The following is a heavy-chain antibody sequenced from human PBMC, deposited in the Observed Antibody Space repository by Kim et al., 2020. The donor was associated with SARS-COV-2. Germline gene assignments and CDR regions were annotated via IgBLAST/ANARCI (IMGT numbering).Heavy chain of an antibody. CDR2: IIPIFGTA. J-gene: IGHJ3*02. Sequence: SVKVSCKASGGTFSSYAISWVRQAPGQGLEWMGGIIPIFGTANYAQKFQGRVTITADESTSTAYMELSSLRSEDTAVYYCASRARGSSYYDSSGYRDAFDIWGQGTMVTVSS. V-gene: IGHV1-69*13. D-gene: IGHD3-22*01. CDR1: GGTFSSYA. CDR3: ASRARGSSYYDSSGYRDAFDI.